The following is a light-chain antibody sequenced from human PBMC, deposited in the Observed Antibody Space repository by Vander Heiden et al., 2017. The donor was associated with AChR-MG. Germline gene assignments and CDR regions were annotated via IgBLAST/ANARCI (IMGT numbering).Light chain of an antibody. CDR1: QGISTY. CDR3: QQLGASPPFA. V-gene: IGKV1-9*01. CDR2: AAS. Sequence: IQLTQSPSSLSASVGDRVTISCRASQGISTYLAWYQQKPGKAPELLIYAASTLQSGVPSRFSGSGSGTDFTLTISSLQPEDFATYYCQQLGASPPFAFGPGTKVDFK. J-gene: IGKJ3*01.